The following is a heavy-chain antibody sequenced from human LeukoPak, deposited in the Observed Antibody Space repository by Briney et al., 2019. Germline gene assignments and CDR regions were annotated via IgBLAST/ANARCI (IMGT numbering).Heavy chain of an antibody. CDR3: ARYKPSGTVTPYYSDY. D-gene: IGHD4-17*01. Sequence: GGSLRLSCAASGFTFSNYWMTWARQAPGKRLEWVAYINQDGSAKYFVDSVKGRLTISRDNAKNSLYLQMNSLRAEDTAVYYCARYKPSGTVTPYYSDYWGQGTLVTVSS. J-gene: IGHJ4*02. CDR1: GFTFSNYW. CDR2: INQDGSAK. V-gene: IGHV3-7*01.